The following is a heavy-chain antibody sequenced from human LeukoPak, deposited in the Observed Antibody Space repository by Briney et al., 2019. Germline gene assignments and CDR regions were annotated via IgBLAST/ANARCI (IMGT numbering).Heavy chain of an antibody. CDR3: ARAMPGVVCNYFDY. V-gene: IGHV3-7*01. CDR1: GFTFVDFY. CDR2: IDAAGKDR. J-gene: IGHJ4*02. D-gene: IGHD2-2*01. Sequence: PGGSVSRSCKASGFTFVDFYMSWVRQAPGKGLEWVANIDAAGKDRYYADSVKGRFTISRDNTNNSLYLDMTSLRAEDTATYFCARAMPGVVCNYFDYWGQGIPVPVSS.